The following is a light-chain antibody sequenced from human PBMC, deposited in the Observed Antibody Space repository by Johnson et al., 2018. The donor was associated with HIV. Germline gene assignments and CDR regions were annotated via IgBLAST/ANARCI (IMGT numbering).Light chain of an antibody. CDR2: DNH. J-gene: IGLJ1*01. CDR1: SSNIGKNY. Sequence: QSVLTQPPSVSAAPGQKVTISCSGSSSNIGKNYVSWYQQLPGTAPKLLIFDNHKRPSGIPDRFSGSKSGTSATLGITGLQTGDEADYYCETWDSSLCGYYCFGPGTKLTVL. V-gene: IGLV1-51*01. CDR3: ETWDSSLCGYYC.